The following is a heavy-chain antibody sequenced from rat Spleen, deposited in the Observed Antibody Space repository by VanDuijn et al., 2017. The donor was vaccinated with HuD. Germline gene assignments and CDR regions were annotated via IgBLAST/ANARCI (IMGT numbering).Heavy chain of an antibody. CDR2: ISSVGGIT. V-gene: IGHV5-58*01. CDR1: GFTFSTYW. Sequence: EVQLVETGGGSVQPGRSLKLSCVASGFTFSTYWMYWVRQAPGKGLEWVSSISSVGGITYYPDSVRGRFTISRDNAENTVCLQMNSLRSEDTATYYCAVSGYGYWGQGVMVTVSS. D-gene: IGHD4-3*01. J-gene: IGHJ2*01. CDR3: AVSGYGY.